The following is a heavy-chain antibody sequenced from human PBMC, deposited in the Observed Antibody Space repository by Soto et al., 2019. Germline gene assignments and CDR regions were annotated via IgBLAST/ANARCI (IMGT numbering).Heavy chain of an antibody. V-gene: IGHV4-39*01. CDR1: GGSISSSSYY. CDR3: ARHVAGYSSGLDY. J-gene: IGHJ4*02. CDR2: IYYSGST. D-gene: IGHD6-19*01. Sequence: QLQLQESGPGLVKPSETLSLTCTVSGGSISSSSYYWGWIRQPPGKGLEWIGSIYYSGSTYYNPSLKSRVPIHVDTSKNPSSLKLSSVTAADTAVYYCARHVAGYSSGLDYWGQGTLVTVSS.